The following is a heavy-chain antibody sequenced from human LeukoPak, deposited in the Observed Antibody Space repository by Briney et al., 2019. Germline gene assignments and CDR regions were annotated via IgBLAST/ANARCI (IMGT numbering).Heavy chain of an antibody. V-gene: IGHV3-33*08. CDR3: ARHFGGYTYDF. D-gene: IGHD3-10*01. J-gene: IGHJ4*02. CDR1: GFTFSSYG. Sequence: PGGSLRLSCAASGFTFSSYGMHWVRQAPGKGLEWVAVIWNDGSYKYYADSVKGRFTISRDNSKNTLYLQMNSLRAEDTAVYYCARHFGGYTYDFWGQGTLVTVSS. CDR2: IWNDGSYK.